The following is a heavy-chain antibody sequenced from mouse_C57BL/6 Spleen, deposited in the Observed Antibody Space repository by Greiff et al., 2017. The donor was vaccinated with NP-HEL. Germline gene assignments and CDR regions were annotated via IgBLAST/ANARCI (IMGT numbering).Heavy chain of an antibody. CDR3: ARYGLYFDY. Sequence: EVKLVESGGGLVQPGGSLSLSCAASGFTFTDYYMSWVRQPPGKALEWLGFIRNKANGYTTEYSASVKGRFTISRANSQSILYRQMNALRAEDSATYYCARYGLYFDYWGQGTTLTVSS. V-gene: IGHV7-3*01. J-gene: IGHJ2*01. CDR1: GFTFTDYY. CDR2: IRNKANGYTT.